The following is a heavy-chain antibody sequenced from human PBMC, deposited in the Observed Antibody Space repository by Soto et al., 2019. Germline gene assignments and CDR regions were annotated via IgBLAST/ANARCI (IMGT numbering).Heavy chain of an antibody. CDR2: INSDGSST. CDR3: ARDQRYYYDSSGSYGMDV. D-gene: IGHD3-22*01. J-gene: IGHJ6*02. V-gene: IGHV3-74*01. Sequence: VGSLRLSCAASGFTFSSYWMHWVRQAPGKGLVWVSRINSDGSSTSYADSVKGRFTISRDNAKNTLYLQMNSLRAEDTAVYYCARDQRYYYDSSGSYGMDVWGQGTTVTVSS. CDR1: GFTFSSYW.